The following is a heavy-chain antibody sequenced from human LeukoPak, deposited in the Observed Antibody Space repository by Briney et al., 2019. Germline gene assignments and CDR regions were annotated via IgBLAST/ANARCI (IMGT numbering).Heavy chain of an antibody. CDR3: AKVPSGSFHFYYYMDL. V-gene: IGHV3-23*01. J-gene: IGHJ6*03. CDR2: ICGSGGRT. D-gene: IGHD1-26*01. CDR1: GFTFSSYA. Sequence: GGALRLSCVASGFTFSSYAMSWVRQAPGKGLEWVSPICGSGGRTYYPDSVKGRFTISRENAKNKLYLQMNRLRAEDTAVYYCAKVPSGSFHFYYYMDLWSKGTAVIVSS.